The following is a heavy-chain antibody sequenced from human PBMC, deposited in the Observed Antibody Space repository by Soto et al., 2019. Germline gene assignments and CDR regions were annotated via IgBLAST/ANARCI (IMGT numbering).Heavy chain of an antibody. Sequence: SETLSLTCTVSGGSISSYYWSWIRQPPGKGLEWIGYIYYSGSTNYNPSLKSRVTISVGTSKNQFSLKLSSVTAADTAVYYCACSGFWGRAVLFYYWGQGSLVTGS. CDR3: ACSGFWGRAVLFYY. D-gene: IGHD3-10*02. CDR1: GGSISSYY. J-gene: IGHJ4*02. V-gene: IGHV4-59*01. CDR2: IYYSGST.